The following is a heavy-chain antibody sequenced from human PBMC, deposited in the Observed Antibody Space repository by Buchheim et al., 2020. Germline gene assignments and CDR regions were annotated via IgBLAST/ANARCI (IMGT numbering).Heavy chain of an antibody. V-gene: IGHV3-23*01. D-gene: IGHD1-26*01. CDR3: AKGVWWWYFDL. CDR1: GLTLSSYA. J-gene: IGHJ2*01. Sequence: EVQLLESGGGLVQPGGSLRLSCAASGLTLSSYAMSWVRQAPGKGLEWGSVISGSGGSTYYADSAKGRVTISRDNSKNTRYLQMNSLRAEDTAVYYCAKGVWWWYFDLWGRGTL. CDR2: ISGSGGST.